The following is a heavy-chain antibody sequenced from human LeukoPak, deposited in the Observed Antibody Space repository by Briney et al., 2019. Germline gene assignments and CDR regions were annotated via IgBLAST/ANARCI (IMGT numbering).Heavy chain of an antibody. CDR1: GFTFSSYA. CDR3: AKNYRWLDSFDY. Sequence: GGSLRLSCAASGFTFSSYAMSWVRQAPGKGLQWVSAISGSGGNTYYADSVKGRFTISRDNSKNTLYLQMNSLRAEDTAVYYCAKNYRWLDSFDYWGQGTLVTVSS. CDR2: ISGSGGNT. J-gene: IGHJ4*02. D-gene: IGHD6-19*01. V-gene: IGHV3-23*01.